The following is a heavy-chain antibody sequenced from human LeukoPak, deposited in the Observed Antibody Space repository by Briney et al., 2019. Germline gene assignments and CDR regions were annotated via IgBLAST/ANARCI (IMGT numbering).Heavy chain of an antibody. CDR3: ARGGLAIFGVVARGSDY. Sequence: ASVKVSCKASGYTFTGYYMHWVRQAHGQGLEWMGWINPNSGGTNYAQKFQGRVTMTRDTSISTAYMELSRLRSDDTAVYYCARGGLAIFGVVARGSDYWGQGTLVTVSS. J-gene: IGHJ4*02. CDR2: INPNSGGT. D-gene: IGHD3-3*01. V-gene: IGHV1-2*02. CDR1: GYTFTGYY.